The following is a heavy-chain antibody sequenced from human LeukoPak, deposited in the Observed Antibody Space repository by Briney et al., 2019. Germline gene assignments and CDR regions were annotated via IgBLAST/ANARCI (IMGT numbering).Heavy chain of an antibody. CDR1: GGSIRSSSYY. CDR2: IYYSGST. D-gene: IGHD3-10*01. V-gene: IGHV4-39*01. J-gene: IGHJ4*02. CDR3: ASVNRGWFGVGEY. Sequence: SETLSLTCTVSGGSIRSSSYYWGWVRQPPEKGLEWIGSIYYSGSTYYNPSLESRVTISVDTSKNQFSLKLTSVTAADTAVYFCASVNRGWFGVGEYWGQGTLVTVSS.